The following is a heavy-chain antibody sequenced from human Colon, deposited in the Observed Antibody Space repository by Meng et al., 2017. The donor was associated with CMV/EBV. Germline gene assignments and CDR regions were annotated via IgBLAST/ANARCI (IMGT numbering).Heavy chain of an antibody. D-gene: IGHD1-1*01. Sequence: ASVKVSCKASGYRFTDFGITWVRQAPGQGLEWVGWITPYNGNTEYDQKFQDRVTMTKDTSTSTVYMELRSLRPNDTAVYFCARVYNWNNLFFYTMDVWGQGTAVTV. CDR2: ITPYNGNT. CDR3: ARVYNWNNLFFYTMDV. V-gene: IGHV1-18*04. J-gene: IGHJ6*02. CDR1: GYRFTDFG.